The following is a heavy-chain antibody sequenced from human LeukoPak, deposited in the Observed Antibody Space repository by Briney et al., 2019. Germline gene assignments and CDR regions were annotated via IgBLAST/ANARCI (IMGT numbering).Heavy chain of an antibody. D-gene: IGHD6-19*01. CDR3: ARGRVAVAGTSFFDY. CDR2: IYHSGST. CDR1: GYSISSGYY. J-gene: IGHJ4*02. V-gene: IGHV4-38-2*02. Sequence: SETLSLTCTVSGYSISSGYYWGWIRQPPGKGLEWVGSIYHSGSTYYNPSLKSRVTISVDTSKNQFSLKLSSVTAADTAVYYCARGRVAVAGTSFFDYWGQGTLVTASS.